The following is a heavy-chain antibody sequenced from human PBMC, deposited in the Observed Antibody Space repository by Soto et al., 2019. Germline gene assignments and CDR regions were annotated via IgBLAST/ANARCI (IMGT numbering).Heavy chain of an antibody. D-gene: IGHD3-10*01. Sequence: EVQLVESGGGLVQPGGSLRLSCAAFGFTYNSYDMHWVRQVSGKGLEWVSSMGGAGAREYADSVKGRFIIFRDNAKNSLYLQMDSLRAGDTAVYYCTSEAFGDGMALWGQGTPVTVSS. J-gene: IGHJ6*02. CDR1: GFTYNSYD. CDR3: TSEAFGDGMAL. CDR2: MGGAGAR. V-gene: IGHV3-13*01.